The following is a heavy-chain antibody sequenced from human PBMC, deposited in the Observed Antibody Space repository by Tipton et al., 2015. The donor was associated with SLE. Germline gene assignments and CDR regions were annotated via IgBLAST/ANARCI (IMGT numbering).Heavy chain of an antibody. J-gene: IGHJ4*02. CDR1: GGSISSGSYY. D-gene: IGHD3-10*01. CDR2: IYTSGST. V-gene: IGHV4-61*02. Sequence: TLSLTCTVSGGSISSGSYYWSWIRQPAGKGLEWIGRIYTSGSTYYNPSLKSRVSMSVDTSRNQFSLRLNSVTAADTAVYYCARLMIRGIIILDYWGQGTLVTVSS. CDR3: ARLMIRGIIILDY.